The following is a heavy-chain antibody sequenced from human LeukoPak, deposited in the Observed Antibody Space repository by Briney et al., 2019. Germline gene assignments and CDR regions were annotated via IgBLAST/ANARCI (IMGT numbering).Heavy chain of an antibody. CDR3: ARTLLPAHRGAFDI. CDR1: GGSISSYY. V-gene: IGHV4-4*07. D-gene: IGHD2/OR15-2a*01. J-gene: IGHJ3*02. Sequence: PPETLSLTCTVSGGSISSYYWSWIRQPAGKGLEWIGRIYSSGSPNYNPSLSSRFIMSIDTSKNQFSLKLSSVTAADTAVYYCARTLLPAHRGAFDIWGQGTMVTVSS. CDR2: IYSSGSP.